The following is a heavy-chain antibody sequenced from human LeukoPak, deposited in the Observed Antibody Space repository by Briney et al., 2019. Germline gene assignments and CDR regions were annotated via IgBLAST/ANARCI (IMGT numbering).Heavy chain of an antibody. V-gene: IGHV3-74*01. D-gene: IGHD3-10*01. CDR3: ARVGIWFGGLDWFDP. CDR1: GFTFSSYW. J-gene: IGHJ5*02. CDR2: INGDGSST. Sequence: GGSLRLSCAASGFTFSSYWMHWVRQAPGKGLVWVSRINGDGSSTSYADSVKGRFTISRDNAKNTLYLQMNSLRAEDTAVYYCARVGIWFGGLDWFDPWGQGTLVTVSS.